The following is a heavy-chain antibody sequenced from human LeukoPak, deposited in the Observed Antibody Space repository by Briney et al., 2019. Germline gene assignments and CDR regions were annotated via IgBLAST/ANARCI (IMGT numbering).Heavy chain of an antibody. V-gene: IGHV4-39*07. CDR2: IYYSGST. CDR1: GASISSSTYY. J-gene: IGHJ3*02. D-gene: IGHD5-18*01. CDR3: ARNEIQLWLGDAFDI. Sequence: SETLSLTCTVSGASISSSTYYWGWIRQPPGKGLEWIGSIYYSGSTYYNPSLKSRVTISVDTSKNQFSLKLSSVTAADTAVYYCARNEIQLWLGDAFDIWGQGTMVTVSS.